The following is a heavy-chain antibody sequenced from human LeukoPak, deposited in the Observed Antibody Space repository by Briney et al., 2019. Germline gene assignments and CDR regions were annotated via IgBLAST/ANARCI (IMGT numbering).Heavy chain of an antibody. CDR2: IYYSGST. D-gene: IGHD6-13*01. V-gene: IGHV4-39*07. CDR1: GGSISSSSYY. J-gene: IGHJ5*02. CDR3: ARDLRDSSSPESLNWFDP. Sequence: EASETLSLTCTVSGGSISSSSYYWGWIRQPPGKGLEWIGSIYYSGSTYYNPSLKSRVTISVDTSKNQFSLKLSSVTAADTAVYYCARDLRDSSSPESLNWFDPWGQGTLVTVSS.